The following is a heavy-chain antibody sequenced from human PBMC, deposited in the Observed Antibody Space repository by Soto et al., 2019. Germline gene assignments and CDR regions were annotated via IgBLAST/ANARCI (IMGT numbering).Heavy chain of an antibody. D-gene: IGHD3-10*01. CDR3: ASAMVRGGTYYYYRMDV. Sequence: ASVKVSCKASGYTFTSYAMHWVRQAPGQRLEWMGWINAGNGNTKYSQKFQGRVTITRDTSASTAYMELSSLRSEDTAVYYCASAMVRGGTYYYYRMDVWGQGTTVTVSS. V-gene: IGHV1-3*01. CDR2: INAGNGNT. CDR1: GYTFTSYA. J-gene: IGHJ6*02.